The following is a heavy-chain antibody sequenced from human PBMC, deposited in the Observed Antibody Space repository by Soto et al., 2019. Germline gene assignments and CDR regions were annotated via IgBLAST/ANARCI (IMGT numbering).Heavy chain of an antibody. Sequence: QVQLVQSGAEVKKPGSSVKVSCKASGGTFSSYAISWVRQAPGQGLEWMGGIIPIFGTANYAQKFQGRVTITADETTSTAFMELSTLSSEGTAAYHCASCFRSGSYYGWFDPWGQGTLVTVSS. J-gene: IGHJ5*02. D-gene: IGHD1-26*01. CDR1: GGTFSSYA. CDR2: IIPIFGTA. CDR3: ASCFRSGSYYGWFDP. V-gene: IGHV1-69*12.